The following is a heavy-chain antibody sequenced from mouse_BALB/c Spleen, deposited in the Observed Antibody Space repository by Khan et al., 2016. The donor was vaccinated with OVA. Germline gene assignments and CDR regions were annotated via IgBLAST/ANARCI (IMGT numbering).Heavy chain of an antibody. CDR2: INTYTGEP. CDR3: ARVGYSGAMDF. D-gene: IGHD2-14*01. Sequence: QIQLVQSGPELKKPGETVQISCKASGFTFTNYGMNWVRQAPGKGLKWMGWINTYTGEPTFTDDFKGRFAFSLETSASTAYLQINSLKNEDTATYFCARVGYSGAMDFWGQGTSVTVSS. V-gene: IGHV9-3-1*01. J-gene: IGHJ4*01. CDR1: GFTFTNYG.